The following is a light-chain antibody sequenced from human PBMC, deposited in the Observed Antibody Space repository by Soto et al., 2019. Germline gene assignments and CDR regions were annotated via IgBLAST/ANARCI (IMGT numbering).Light chain of an antibody. CDR1: SVSSSY. Sequence: SVSSSYLAWYQQKPCQAPRLLIYGPSSRASGIPARLSGSGSGTDFTLTISRLEHDDFAVYYCQQYGSSLVTFGQGTKVDI. CDR3: QQYGSSLVT. CDR2: GPS. J-gene: IGKJ1*01. V-gene: IGKV3-20*01.